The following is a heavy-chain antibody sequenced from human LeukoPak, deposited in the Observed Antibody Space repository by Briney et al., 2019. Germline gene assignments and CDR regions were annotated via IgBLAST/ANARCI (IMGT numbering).Heavy chain of an antibody. D-gene: IGHD3-3*01. CDR1: GGSISSYY. CDR2: IYYSGST. CDR3: ARSTPRGITIFGVVTSPYPYGMDV. Sequence: SETLSLTCTVSGGSISSYYWSWIRQHPGKGLEWIGYIYYSGSTNYNPSLKSRVTISVDTSKNQFSLKLSSVTAADTAVYYCARSTPRGITIFGVVTSPYPYGMDVWGQGTTVTVSS. V-gene: IGHV4-59*01. J-gene: IGHJ6*02.